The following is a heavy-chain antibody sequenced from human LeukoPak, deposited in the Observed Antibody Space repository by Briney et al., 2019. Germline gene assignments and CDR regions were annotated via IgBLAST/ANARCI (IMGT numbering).Heavy chain of an antibody. CDR3: AREGTSSGWWRAFDV. J-gene: IGHJ3*01. V-gene: IGHV1-69*13. CDR1: GGTFSHFA. D-gene: IGHD6-19*01. Sequence: ASVNVSCKASGGTFSHFAINWVRQAPGQGLEWMGGVIPLFGNPNYAQKFQGRLTITADESTSTVYMDLSSLKSDDTAIYWCAREGTSSGWWRAFDVWGQGTRVTVSS. CDR2: VIPLFGNP.